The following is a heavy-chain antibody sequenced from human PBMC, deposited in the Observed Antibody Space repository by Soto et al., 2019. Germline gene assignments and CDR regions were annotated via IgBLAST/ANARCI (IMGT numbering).Heavy chain of an antibody. J-gene: IGHJ4*02. D-gene: IGHD3-10*01. CDR2: FSGSGGST. V-gene: IGHV3-23*01. Sequence: EVQLLESGGGLVQPGGSLRLSCAASGFTFTNYAMSWVRQAPGQGLEWVSGFSGSGGSTHYADSVEGRFTISRDNSKNTGYLQMGSLRAEATALFSGARDRGGGFGELLGWGQGTLVTVSS. CDR1: GFTFTNYA. CDR3: ARDRGGGFGELLG.